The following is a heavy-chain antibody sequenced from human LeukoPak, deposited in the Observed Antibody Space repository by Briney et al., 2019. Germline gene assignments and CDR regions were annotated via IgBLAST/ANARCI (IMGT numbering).Heavy chain of an antibody. V-gene: IGHV4-38-2*02. J-gene: IGHJ5*02. CDR3: ARGVVAATRWFDP. CDR1: GYSISSGYY. Sequence: SETLSLTCTVSGYSISSGYYWGWIRQPPGKGLEWIGSIYHSGSTYYNPSLKSRVTISVDTSKNQFSLKLSSVTAADTAVYYCARGVVAATRWFDPWGQGTLVTVSS. D-gene: IGHD2-15*01. CDR2: IYHSGST.